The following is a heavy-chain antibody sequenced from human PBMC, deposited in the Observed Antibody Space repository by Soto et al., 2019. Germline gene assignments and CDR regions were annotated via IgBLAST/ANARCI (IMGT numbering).Heavy chain of an antibody. Sequence: EVQLVESGGGLVKPGGSLRLSCAASGFTFSSYSMNWVRQAPGKGLEWVSSISSSSSYIYYADSVKGRFTISRDNAKNSLYLQMNSLRAEDMAVYYCARAPRLYCSGGSCYSFDYWGQGTLVTVSS. D-gene: IGHD2-15*01. J-gene: IGHJ4*02. V-gene: IGHV3-21*01. CDR3: ARAPRLYCSGGSCYSFDY. CDR1: GFTFSSYS. CDR2: ISSSSSYI.